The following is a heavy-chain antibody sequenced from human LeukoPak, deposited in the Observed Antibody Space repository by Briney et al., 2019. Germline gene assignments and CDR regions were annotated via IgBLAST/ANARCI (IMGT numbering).Heavy chain of an antibody. J-gene: IGHJ4*02. CDR3: ARGGGLGRRDGNNDY. D-gene: IGHD5-24*01. CDR1: GGAFSGYY. Sequence: SETPSLTCAVYGGAFSGYYWSWIRQPPGKGPGWIGEINHSGSTNYNPSLKSRVTISVDTSKNQFSLKLSSVTAADTAVYYCARGGGLGRRDGNNDYWGQGTLVTVSS. V-gene: IGHV4-34*01. CDR2: INHSGST.